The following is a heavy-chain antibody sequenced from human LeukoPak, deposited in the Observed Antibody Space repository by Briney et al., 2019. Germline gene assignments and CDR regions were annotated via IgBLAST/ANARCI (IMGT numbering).Heavy chain of an antibody. J-gene: IGHJ6*03. V-gene: IGHV1-69*13. CDR3: ASGLSSLFSFGAALDYYMDV. Sequence: ASVKVSCKASGATFSRYAISWVRQAPGQGLEWMGGIIPIFGTANYAQKFQGRVTITADESTSTAYMELSSLRSDDTAMYYCASGLSSLFSFGAALDYYMDVWGKGTPVTVSS. D-gene: IGHD5-18*01. CDR2: IIPIFGTA. CDR1: GATFSRYA.